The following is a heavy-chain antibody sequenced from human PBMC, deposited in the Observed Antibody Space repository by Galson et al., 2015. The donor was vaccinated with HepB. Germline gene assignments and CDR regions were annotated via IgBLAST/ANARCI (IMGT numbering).Heavy chain of an antibody. V-gene: IGHV3-64*01. J-gene: IGHJ6*02. CDR3: ASPTTVTTNYYYGMDV. Sequence: SLRLSCAASGFTFSSYAMHWVRQAPGKGLEYVSAISSNGGSTYYANSVKGRFTISRDNSKNTLYLQMNSLRAEDTAVYYCASPTTVTTNYYYGMDVWGQGTTVTVSS. CDR1: GFTFSSYA. CDR2: ISSNGGST. D-gene: IGHD4-17*01.